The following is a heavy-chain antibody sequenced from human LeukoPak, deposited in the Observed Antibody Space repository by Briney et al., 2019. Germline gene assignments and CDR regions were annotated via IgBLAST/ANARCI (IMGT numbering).Heavy chain of an antibody. Sequence: AGGSLRLSYAASGFTFSSYAMSWVRQAPGKGLEWVSAISGSGGSTYYADSVKGRFTISRDNSKNTLYLQMNSLRAEDTAVYYCAKVLTTVTYNWFDPWGQGTLVTVSS. CDR1: GFTFSSYA. V-gene: IGHV3-23*01. D-gene: IGHD4-17*01. CDR2: ISGSGGST. CDR3: AKVLTTVTYNWFDP. J-gene: IGHJ5*02.